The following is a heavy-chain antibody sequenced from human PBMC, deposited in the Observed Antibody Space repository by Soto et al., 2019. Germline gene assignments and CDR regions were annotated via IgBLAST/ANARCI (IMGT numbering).Heavy chain of an antibody. J-gene: IGHJ6*02. CDR1: GGSFSGYY. V-gene: IGHV4-34*01. D-gene: IGHD5-18*01. Sequence: SETLSLTCAVYGGSFSGYYWSWIRQPPGKGLEWIGEINHSGSTNYNPSLKSRVTISVDTSKNQFSLKLSSVTAADTAVYYCARVSNDFVDTAKAYHYYYYGMDVWGQGTTVTVSS. CDR2: INHSGST. CDR3: ARVSNDFVDTAKAYHYYYYGMDV.